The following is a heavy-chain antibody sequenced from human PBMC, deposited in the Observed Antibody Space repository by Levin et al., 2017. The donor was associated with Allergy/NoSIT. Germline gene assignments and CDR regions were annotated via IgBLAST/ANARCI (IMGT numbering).Heavy chain of an antibody. V-gene: IGHV1-18*01. D-gene: IGHD2-15*01. CDR1: GYTFTNHG. CDR3: ARTCPGAGCYSVY. Sequence: GESLKISCKASGYTFTNHGFTWVRQAPGQGLEWVGWINTDKGYTYYAQKFQGRITITTDTSTTTAYMELRTLRSDDTAVYYCARTCPGAGCYSVYWGQGTLVTVSS. J-gene: IGHJ4*02. CDR2: INTDKGYT.